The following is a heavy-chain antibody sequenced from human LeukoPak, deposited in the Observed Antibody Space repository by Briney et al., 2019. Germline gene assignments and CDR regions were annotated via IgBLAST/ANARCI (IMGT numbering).Heavy chain of an antibody. CDR1: GYTFTGYY. J-gene: IGHJ4*02. V-gene: IGHV1-2*02. D-gene: IGHD1-26*01. CDR3: ARGWESNARYFDY. Sequence: GASVKVSCEASGYTFTGYYMHWLRQAPGQGLEWMGWINPNSGGTNYAQKFQGRVTITRDTSISTAYMELSRLRSDDTAIYYCARGWESNARYFDYWGQGTLVTVSS. CDR2: INPNSGGT.